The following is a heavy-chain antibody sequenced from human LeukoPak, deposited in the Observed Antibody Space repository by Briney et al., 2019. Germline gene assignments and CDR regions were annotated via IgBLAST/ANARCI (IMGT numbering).Heavy chain of an antibody. V-gene: IGHV4-34*01. CDR1: GGSFSGYY. D-gene: IGHD6-13*01. CDR2: INHSGST. Sequence: SETLSLTCAVYGGSFSGYYWSWIRQPPGKGLEWIGEINHSGSTNYNPSLKSRVTISVDTSKNQFSLKLSSVTAADTAVYYCARLSSSWPWYFDLWGRGTLVTVSS. J-gene: IGHJ2*01. CDR3: ARLSSSWPWYFDL.